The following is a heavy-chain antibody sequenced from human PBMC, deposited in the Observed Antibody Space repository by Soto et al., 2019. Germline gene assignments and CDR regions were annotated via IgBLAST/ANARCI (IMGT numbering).Heavy chain of an antibody. CDR2: ISYDGSNK. V-gene: IGHV3-30-3*01. D-gene: IGHD2-2*01. J-gene: IGHJ5*02. Sequence: PGGSLRLSCAASGFTFSSYAMHWVRQAPGKGLEWVAVISYDGSNKYYADSVKGRFTISRDNSKNTLYLQMNSLRAEDTAVYYCARGGSSTSFNWFDPWGQGTLVTVSS. CDR3: ARGGSSTSFNWFDP. CDR1: GFTFSSYA.